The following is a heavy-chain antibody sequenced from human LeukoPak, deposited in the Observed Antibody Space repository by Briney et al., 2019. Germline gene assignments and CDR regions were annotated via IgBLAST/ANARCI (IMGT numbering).Heavy chain of an antibody. D-gene: IGHD2-2*01. CDR3: ARVRGYCSSTSCPRGNWFDP. V-gene: IGHV3-48*01. CDR1: GVTFSSYS. CDR2: ISSSSSTI. Sequence: GGSLRLSCAASGVTFSSYSMNWVRQAPGKGLEWVSYISSSSSTIYYADSVKGRFTISRDNAKNSLYLQMNSLRAEDTAVYYCARVRGYCSSTSCPRGNWFDPWGQGTLVTVSS. J-gene: IGHJ5*02.